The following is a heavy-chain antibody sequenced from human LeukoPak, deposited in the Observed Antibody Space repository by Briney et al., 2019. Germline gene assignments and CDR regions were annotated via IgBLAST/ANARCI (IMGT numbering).Heavy chain of an antibody. CDR1: GGTFSSDA. Sequence: SVNVSCKASGGTFSSDAISWVRQASGQGLERMGGIIPIFGTANYAQKLQGRVTMTTDTSTSTAYMELRSLRSDDTAVYYCARDEWVAAAGNDYWGQGTLVTVSS. D-gene: IGHD6-13*01. V-gene: IGHV1-69*05. J-gene: IGHJ4*02. CDR3: ARDEWVAAAGNDY. CDR2: IIPIFGTA.